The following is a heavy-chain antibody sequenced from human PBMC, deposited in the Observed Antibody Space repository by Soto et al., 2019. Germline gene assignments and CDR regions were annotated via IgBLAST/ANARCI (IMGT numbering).Heavy chain of an antibody. CDR2: ISSSGNVI. V-gene: IGHV3-48*03. CDR1: GFTFSSYE. J-gene: IGHJ4*02. CDR3: ARDYYESGGAPYYFDY. D-gene: IGHD3-22*01. Sequence: GGSLRLSCTASGFTFSSYEMNWVRQAPGKGLEWVSYISSSGNVIFYTDSVKGRLTISRDNAKNSLYLQMNSLRAEDTAVYYCARDYYESGGAPYYFDYWGQGTLVTVSS.